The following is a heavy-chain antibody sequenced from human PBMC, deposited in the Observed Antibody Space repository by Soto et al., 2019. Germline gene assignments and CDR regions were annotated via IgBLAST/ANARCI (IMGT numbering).Heavy chain of an antibody. CDR1: GGSFSGYY. J-gene: IGHJ4*02. CDR3: ARALRYYDCWSGYYDY. V-gene: IGHV4-34*01. CDR2: INHSGST. D-gene: IGHD3-3*01. Sequence: QVQLQQWGAGLLKPSETLSLTCAVYGGSFSGYYWSWIRQPPGKGLEWIGEINHSGSTNYNPSLKSRVTISVDTSKNQFSLKLSSVTAADTAVYYCARALRYYDCWSGYYDYWGQGTLVTVSS.